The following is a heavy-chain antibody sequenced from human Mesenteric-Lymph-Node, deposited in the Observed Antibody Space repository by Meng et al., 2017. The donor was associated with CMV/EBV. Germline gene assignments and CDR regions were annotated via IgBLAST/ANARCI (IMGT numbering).Heavy chain of an antibody. D-gene: IGHD6-13*01. CDR2: IGTAGDT. V-gene: IGHV3-13*01. CDR1: GFTFSSYD. J-gene: IGHJ4*02. CDR3: AREGAAAGFDY. Sequence: GESLKISCAASGFTFSSYDMHWVRQATGKGLEWVSAIGTAGDTYYPGSVKGRFTISRENAKNSLYLKMNNLRAEDTAVYYCAREGAAAGFDYWGQGTLVTVSS.